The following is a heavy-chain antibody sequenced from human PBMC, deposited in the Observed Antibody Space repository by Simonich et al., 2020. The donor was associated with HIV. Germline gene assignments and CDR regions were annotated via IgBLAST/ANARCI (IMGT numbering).Heavy chain of an antibody. J-gene: IGHJ4*02. CDR2: INHRGST. Sequence: QVQLQQWGAGLLKPSETLSLTCAVYGGSFSGYYWSWIRQPPGKVLEWIGEINHRGSTNYNPSLKSRVTISVDTSKNQFSLKLSSVTAADTAVYYCARRHPTTVTTPYFDYWGQGTLVTVSS. D-gene: IGHD4-17*01. CDR3: ARRHPTTVTTPYFDY. CDR1: GGSFSGYY. V-gene: IGHV4-34*01.